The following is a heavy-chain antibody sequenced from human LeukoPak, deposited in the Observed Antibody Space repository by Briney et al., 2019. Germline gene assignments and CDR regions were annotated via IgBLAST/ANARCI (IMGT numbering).Heavy chain of an antibody. J-gene: IGHJ4*02. Sequence: SETLSLTCTVSGGSISSYYWSWIRQPPGKGLEWIGYIYYSGSTNYNPSLKSRVTISVDTSKNQFSLKLSSVTAADTAVYYCARRSSGYYHYFDYWGQGTLVTVSS. CDR1: GGSISSYY. CDR3: ARRSSGYYHYFDY. V-gene: IGHV4-59*01. CDR2: IYYSGST. D-gene: IGHD3-22*01.